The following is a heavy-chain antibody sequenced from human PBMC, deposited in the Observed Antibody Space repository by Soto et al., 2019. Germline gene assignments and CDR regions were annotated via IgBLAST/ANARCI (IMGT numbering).Heavy chain of an antibody. CDR2: ISSSSSYI. CDR1: GFTFSSYS. D-gene: IGHD6-6*01. V-gene: IGHV3-21*01. Sequence: VSLRLSCAASGFTFSSYSMNWVRQAPGKGLEWVSSISSSSSYIYYADSVKGRFTISRDNAKNSLYLQMNSLRAEDTAVYYCAREYSSSSGRDYWGQGTLVTVS. J-gene: IGHJ4*02. CDR3: AREYSSSSGRDY.